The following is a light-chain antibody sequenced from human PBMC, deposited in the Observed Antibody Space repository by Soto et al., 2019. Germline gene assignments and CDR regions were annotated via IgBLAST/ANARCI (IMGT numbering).Light chain of an antibody. J-gene: IGKJ2*01. V-gene: IGKV3-20*01. CDR1: QSVSSNY. CDR2: GAS. CDR3: RLFGSSPFT. Sequence: EIVLTQSPGTLSLSPGERATLSCRASQSVSSNYLAWYQQKPGQAPRLLIYGASSRATGIPDRFSGSGSGTGFTLPLSRLEPEDFAVYYCRLFGSSPFTFGQGTKLEI.